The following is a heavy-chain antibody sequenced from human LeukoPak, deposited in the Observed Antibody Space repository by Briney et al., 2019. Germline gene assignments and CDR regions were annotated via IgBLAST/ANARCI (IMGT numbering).Heavy chain of an antibody. J-gene: IGHJ6*03. D-gene: IGHD1-20*01. CDR1: GYTFTSYG. CDR3: ARGRRNWNDGDYYYYMDV. V-gene: IGHV1-18*01. Sequence: ASVKVSCKASGYTFTSYGISWLRQAPGQGLERMGWISAYNGNTNYAQKLQGRVTMTTDTSTSTAYMELRSLRSDDTAVYYCARGRRNWNDGDYYYYMDVWGKGTTVTVSS. CDR2: ISAYNGNT.